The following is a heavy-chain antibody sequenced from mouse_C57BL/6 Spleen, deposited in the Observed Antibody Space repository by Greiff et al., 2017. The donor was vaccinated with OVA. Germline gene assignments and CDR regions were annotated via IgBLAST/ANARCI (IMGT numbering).Heavy chain of an antibody. Sequence: VQLQQPGAELVKPGASVKLSCKASGYTFTSYWMHWVKQRPGRGLEWIGRIDPNSGGTKYNEKFTSKATLTVDKPSSTAYMKLSSLTSEDSAVYYCAREGNYYGSSWYFDVWGTGTTVTVSS. D-gene: IGHD1-1*01. CDR3: AREGNYYGSSWYFDV. CDR2: IDPNSGGT. CDR1: GYTFTSYW. J-gene: IGHJ1*03. V-gene: IGHV1-72*01.